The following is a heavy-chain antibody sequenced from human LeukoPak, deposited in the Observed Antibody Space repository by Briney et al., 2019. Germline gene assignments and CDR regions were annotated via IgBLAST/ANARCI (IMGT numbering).Heavy chain of an antibody. J-gene: IGHJ4*02. CDR2: ISYDGSNK. D-gene: IGHD2-2*01. CDR3: ANLGEYCSSTSCPPFDY. CDR1: GFTFSSYA. Sequence: PGGSLRLSCAASGFTFSSYAMHWVRQAPGKGLEWVAVISYDGSNKYYADSVKGRFTISRDNSKNTLSLQMNSLRVEDTAVYYCANLGEYCSSTSCPPFDYWGQGTLVTVSS. V-gene: IGHV3-30*04.